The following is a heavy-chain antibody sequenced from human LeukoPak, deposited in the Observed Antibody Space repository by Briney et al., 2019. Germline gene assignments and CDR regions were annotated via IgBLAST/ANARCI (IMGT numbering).Heavy chain of an antibody. CDR3: ARVVQVPAVYFDF. D-gene: IGHD2-2*01. Sequence: PSETLSLTCTVSGGSISSDGYYWSWIRQHPGKGLEWIGYIYYSGSTYYNPSLKSRVTISVDMSKNQFSLKLSSVTAADTAVYYCARVVQVPAVYFDFWGQGTLVTVSS. J-gene: IGHJ4*02. CDR1: GGSISSDGYY. V-gene: IGHV4-31*03. CDR2: IYYSGST.